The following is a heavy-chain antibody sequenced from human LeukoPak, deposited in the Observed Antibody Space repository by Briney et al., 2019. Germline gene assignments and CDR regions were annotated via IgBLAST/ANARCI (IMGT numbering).Heavy chain of an antibody. J-gene: IGHJ4*02. V-gene: IGHV3-7*01. D-gene: IGHD2-8*01. CDR1: GFTFSTYW. Sequence: GGSLRLSCAASGFTFSTYWMSWVRHAPGKGLEWVANIKQDGSDKYYVSSVKGRFTISRDNAKNSLYLQMNSLRAEDTAVYYCATNRYFDYWGQGTLVTVSS. CDR2: IKQDGSDK. CDR3: ATNRYFDY.